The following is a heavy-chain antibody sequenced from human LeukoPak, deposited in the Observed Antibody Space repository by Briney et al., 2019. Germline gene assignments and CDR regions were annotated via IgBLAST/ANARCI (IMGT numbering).Heavy chain of an antibody. V-gene: IGHV4-34*01. CDR3: ARLGTYYYDSSGYYYEAGYDAFDI. CDR1: GGSFSGYH. D-gene: IGHD3-22*01. J-gene: IGHJ3*02. CDR2: INHSGST. Sequence: PSETLSLTCAVSGGSFSGYHWSWIRQPPGKGLEWIGEINHSGSTNYNPSLKSRVTISVDTSKNQFSLKLSSVTAADTAVYYCARLGTYYYDSSGYYYEAGYDAFDIWGQGTMVTVSS.